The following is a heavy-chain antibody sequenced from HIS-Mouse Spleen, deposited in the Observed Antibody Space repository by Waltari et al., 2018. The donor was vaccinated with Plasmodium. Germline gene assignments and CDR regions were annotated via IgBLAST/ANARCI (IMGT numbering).Heavy chain of an antibody. CDR3: ARVTSSGVYWYFDL. Sequence: QVQLQQWGAGLLKPSETLSLTCAVYGGSFSGYYWSWIRQPPGKGLEWIGEINHSGSTKYNPSLKSRVTISIDTSKNQFSLKLGSVTAADTAVYYCARVTSSGVYWYFDLWGRGTLVTVSS. J-gene: IGHJ2*01. D-gene: IGHD3-3*01. CDR2: INHSGST. CDR1: GGSFSGYY. V-gene: IGHV4-34*01.